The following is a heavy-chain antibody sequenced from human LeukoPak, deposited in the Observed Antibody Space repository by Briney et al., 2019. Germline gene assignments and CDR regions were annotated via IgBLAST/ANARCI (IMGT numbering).Heavy chain of an antibody. CDR3: ARHLVVITLYYFDY. D-gene: IGHD3-22*01. CDR1: SGSISDSDYS. CDR2: IHYSGKT. J-gene: IGHJ4*02. V-gene: IGHV4-39*01. Sequence: SETLSLTCTFPSGSISDSDYSWGWIRQSPGKGLEWIGSIHYSGKTHYSPSLKSRASISADTSKNHFYLNPKSVTAADTALNFCARHLVVITLYYFDYWSQGTLVTVSS.